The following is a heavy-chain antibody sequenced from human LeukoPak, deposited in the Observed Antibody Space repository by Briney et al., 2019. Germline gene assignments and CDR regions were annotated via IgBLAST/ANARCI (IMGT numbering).Heavy chain of an antibody. CDR3: ARRLIADDSSGYTFDY. CDR1: GYTFTSYY. D-gene: IGHD3-22*01. CDR2: INPSGGST. Sequence: ASVKVSCKASGYTFTSYYMHWVRQAPGQGLEWMGIINPSGGSTSYAQKFQGRVTMTRDTSTSTVYMELSSLRSEDTAVYYCARRLIADDSSGYTFDYWGQGTLVTVSS. V-gene: IGHV1-46*01. J-gene: IGHJ4*02.